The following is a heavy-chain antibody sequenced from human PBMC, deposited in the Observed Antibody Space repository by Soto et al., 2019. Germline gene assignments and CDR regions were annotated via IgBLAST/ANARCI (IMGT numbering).Heavy chain of an antibody. V-gene: IGHV4-34*01. CDR1: GGSFSDSY. Sequence: SETLSLTCAVYGGSFSDSYWSWIRQPPGEGLEWIGEIHRSGSTSYSPSLQGRVPISLDTSKNQFSLKMSSVTATDTAVYFCARFPGIYGVHTPYFAYWGQGILVTVSS. CDR3: ARFPGIYGVHTPYFAY. J-gene: IGHJ4*02. D-gene: IGHD3-3*01. CDR2: IHRSGST.